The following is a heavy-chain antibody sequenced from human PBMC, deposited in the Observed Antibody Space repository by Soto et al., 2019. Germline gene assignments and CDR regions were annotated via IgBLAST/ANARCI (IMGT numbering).Heavy chain of an antibody. CDR3: VQTTGWPGFDF. J-gene: IGHJ4*02. D-gene: IGHD6-19*01. Sequence: EVPLVESGGGLIQPGGSLRLSCAASGFTVSSKYMTWVRQAPGKGLEWVSVIYGGGTTYYVDSVKGRFTISRDNSKNTLYLQVNSLRAEDTAVYYCVQTTGWPGFDFWGQGTLVTVSS. V-gene: IGHV3-53*01. CDR2: IYGGGTT. CDR1: GFTVSSKY.